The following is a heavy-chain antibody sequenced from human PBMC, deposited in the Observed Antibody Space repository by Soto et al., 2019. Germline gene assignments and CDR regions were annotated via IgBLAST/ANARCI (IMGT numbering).Heavy chain of an antibody. CDR3: ARDLWFGSTRRAFDI. J-gene: IGHJ3*02. V-gene: IGHV4-38-2*02. D-gene: IGHD3-10*01. CDR2: IYHSGST. Sequence: SETLSLTCAVSGYSISSGYYWCWIRQPPGKGLEWIGSIYHSGSTYYNPSLKSRVTISVDTSKNQFSLKLSSVTAADTAVYYCARDLWFGSTRRAFDIWGQGTMVTVSS. CDR1: GYSISSGYY.